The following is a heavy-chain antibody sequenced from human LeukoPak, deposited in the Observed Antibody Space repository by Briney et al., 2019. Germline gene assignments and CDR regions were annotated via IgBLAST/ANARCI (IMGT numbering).Heavy chain of an antibody. CDR2: ISGGGSGT. CDR3: AKAVGSSGYFSRDALDI. V-gene: IGHV3-23*01. CDR1: GFTFSSYA. D-gene: IGHD3-22*01. J-gene: IGHJ3*02. Sequence: GGSLRLSYAPSGFTFSSYAMSWVRQAPGKGLEWVAVISGGGSGTYYADSVRGRFTISRDNSKNTVYLQMNSLRAEDTAIYYCAKAVGSSGYFSRDALDIWGQGTMVTVSS.